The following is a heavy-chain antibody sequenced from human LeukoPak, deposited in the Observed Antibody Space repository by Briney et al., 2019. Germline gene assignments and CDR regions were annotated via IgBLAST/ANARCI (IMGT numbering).Heavy chain of an antibody. J-gene: IGHJ4*02. CDR2: VNDSGSA. CDR3: ARGPHQQWPPMQY. V-gene: IGHV4-34*01. Sequence: SETLSLTCAVYGGSFSGYHWTWIRQSPGKGLEGVGEVNDSGSALYNPSLKNRVTISVDMSKNHFSVNLTSVTAADTGVYYCARGPHQQWPPMQYWGQGSLVIVSS. D-gene: IGHD6-19*01. CDR1: GGSFSGYH.